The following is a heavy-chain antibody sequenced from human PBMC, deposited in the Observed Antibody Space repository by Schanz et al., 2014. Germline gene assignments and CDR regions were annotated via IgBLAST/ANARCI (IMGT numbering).Heavy chain of an antibody. CDR3: AKGRFGELSAFDI. D-gene: IGHD3-10*01. CDR2: ISASGGDT. J-gene: IGHJ3*02. V-gene: IGHV3-23*04. Sequence: GQLVESGGGLVQPGGSLRLSCAASGFTFSTDAMSWVRQAPGKGLEWLSVISASGGDTYYADSVKGRFTISRDNSKNTLYLQMNSLRAEDTAVYYCAKGRFGELSAFDIWGQGTMVTVSS. CDR1: GFTFSTDA.